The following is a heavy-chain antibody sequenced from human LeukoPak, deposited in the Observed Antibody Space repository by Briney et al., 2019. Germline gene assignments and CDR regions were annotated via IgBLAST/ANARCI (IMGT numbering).Heavy chain of an antibody. CDR2: MNPSSGNT. Sequence: GASVKVSCKASGYTFTNYDINWVRQAAGQGLEWMGWMNPSSGNTGYAQKFQGRVTFTRDTSINTAYMDLSSLRSDDTAVYYCARGSSSSWGRRDDYWGQGTLVTVSS. CDR1: GYTFTNYD. CDR3: ARGSSSSWGRRDDY. V-gene: IGHV1-8*03. D-gene: IGHD2-2*01. J-gene: IGHJ4*02.